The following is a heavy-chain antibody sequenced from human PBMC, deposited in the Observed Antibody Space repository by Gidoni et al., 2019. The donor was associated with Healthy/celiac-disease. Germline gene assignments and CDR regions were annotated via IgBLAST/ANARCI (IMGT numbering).Heavy chain of an antibody. Sequence: QVQLQQLGAGLLKPSETLSLTCAVYGGSFSGYYGSWIRQHPGKGLGWIGEINHSGSTNYNPSLKSRVTISVDTSKNQFSLKLSSVTAADTAVYYCASRGFFGYWGQGTLVTVSS. J-gene: IGHJ4*02. CDR2: INHSGST. CDR3: ASRGFFGY. CDR1: GGSFSGYY. D-gene: IGHD3-10*01. V-gene: IGHV4-34*01.